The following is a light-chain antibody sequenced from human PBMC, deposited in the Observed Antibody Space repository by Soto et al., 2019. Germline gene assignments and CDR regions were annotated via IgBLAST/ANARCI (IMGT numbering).Light chain of an antibody. CDR3: QQYYSSVT. V-gene: IGKV4-1*01. Sequence: DIVMTQSPDSLAVSLGERATINCKSSQSVLYSASNRNNLAWYQQKPGQPPNLLIYWASSRQSGVPDRFSGSGSGTDFTLTISSLQAEDVAVYYCQQYYSSVTFGGGTKVEIK. J-gene: IGKJ4*01. CDR1: QSVLYSASNRNN. CDR2: WAS.